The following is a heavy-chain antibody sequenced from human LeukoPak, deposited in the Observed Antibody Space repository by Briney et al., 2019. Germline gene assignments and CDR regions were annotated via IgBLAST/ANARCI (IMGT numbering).Heavy chain of an antibody. D-gene: IGHD6-13*01. Sequence: GGSLLLSCATSGFTFNTFGMHWVRQAPGKGLEWVSAISGSGGSTYYADSVKGRFTISRDNSKNTLYLQMNSLRAEDTAVYYCAKEGSIAARIHPVDYWGQGTLVTVSS. CDR3: AKEGSIAARIHPVDY. J-gene: IGHJ4*02. CDR1: GFTFNTFG. CDR2: ISGSGGST. V-gene: IGHV3-23*01.